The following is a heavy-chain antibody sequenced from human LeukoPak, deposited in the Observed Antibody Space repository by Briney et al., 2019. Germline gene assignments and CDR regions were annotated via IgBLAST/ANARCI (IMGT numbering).Heavy chain of an antibody. V-gene: IGHV3-20*04. Sequence: GGSLRLSCAASGFTFDDYGMSWVRQAPGKGLEWVSGINWNGGSTGYTDSVKGRFTISRDNAKNSLYLQMNSLRAEDTAVYYCARDLMGIAYRGAFYYWGQGTLVTVSS. D-gene: IGHD6-13*01. CDR1: GFTFDDYG. CDR2: INWNGGST. J-gene: IGHJ4*02. CDR3: ARDLMGIAYRGAFYY.